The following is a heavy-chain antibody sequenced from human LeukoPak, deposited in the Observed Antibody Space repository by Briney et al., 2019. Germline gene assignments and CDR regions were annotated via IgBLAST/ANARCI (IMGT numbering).Heavy chain of an antibody. CDR1: GFTFSSYW. V-gene: IGHV3-7*01. Sequence: PGGSLRLSCAASGFTFSSYWMSWVRQAPGKGLEWVANIKQDGSEKYYVDSVRGRFTISRDNAKNSLYLQMNSLRAEDTAVYYCAKDKYYDSSGYYNDYWGQGTLVTVSS. J-gene: IGHJ4*02. D-gene: IGHD3-22*01. CDR3: AKDKYYDSSGYYNDY. CDR2: IKQDGSEK.